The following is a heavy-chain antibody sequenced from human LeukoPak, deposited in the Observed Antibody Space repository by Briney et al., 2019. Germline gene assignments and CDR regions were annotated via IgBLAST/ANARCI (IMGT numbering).Heavy chain of an antibody. CDR1: GFTFSSYW. D-gene: IGHD6-13*01. CDR3: ARDVSSSSWYEYYHYYYGMDV. Sequence: GGSLRLSCAASGFTFSSYWMSWVRQAPGKGLEGVANIKQDGSEKYYVDSVKGRFTISRDNAKNSLYLQMNSLRAEDTAVYYCARDVSSSSWYEYYHYYYGMDVWGQGTTVTVSS. CDR2: IKQDGSEK. J-gene: IGHJ6*02. V-gene: IGHV3-7*01.